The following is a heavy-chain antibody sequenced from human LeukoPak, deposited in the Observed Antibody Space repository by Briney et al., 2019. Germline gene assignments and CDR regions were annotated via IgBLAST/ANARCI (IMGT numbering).Heavy chain of an antibody. CDR2: IYHSGST. D-gene: IGHD2-2*01. CDR1: GGSISSSSYY. J-gene: IGHJ3*02. Sequence: SETLSLTCTVSGGSISSSSYYWGWIRQPPGKGLEWIGEIYHSGSTNYNPSLKSRVTISVDKSKNQFSLKLSSVTAADTAAYYCASIPESVVPAAIGSYAFDIWGQGTMVTVSS. V-gene: IGHV4-39*07. CDR3: ASIPESVVPAAIGSYAFDI.